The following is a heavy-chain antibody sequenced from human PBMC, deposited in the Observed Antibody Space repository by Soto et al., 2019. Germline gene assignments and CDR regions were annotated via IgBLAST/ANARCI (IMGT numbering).Heavy chain of an antibody. J-gene: IGHJ4*02. Sequence: GASVKVSCKASGYTFTSYGISWVRQAPGQGLEWMGWISAYNGNTNYAQKLQGRVTMTTDTSMSTAYMELRSLRSDDTAVYYCARDRPRRYSSGYYHHDYWGQGTLVTVSS. D-gene: IGHD3-22*01. CDR3: ARDRPRRYSSGYYHHDY. V-gene: IGHV1-18*04. CDR2: ISAYNGNT. CDR1: GYTFTSYG.